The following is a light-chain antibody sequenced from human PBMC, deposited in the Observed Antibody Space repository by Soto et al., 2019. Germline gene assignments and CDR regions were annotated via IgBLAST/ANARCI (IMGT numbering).Light chain of an antibody. J-gene: IGKJ4*01. Sequence: DIQMTQSPSSLSASVGDRVTITCRASQTIRTYLNWYQQKPGKAPKVLIYGASRLQSGVPSRFSGSGSATEFTLTISGLQPEDLATYYCQQSYNSPLTFGGGTKVEIK. CDR1: QTIRTY. CDR2: GAS. CDR3: QQSYNSPLT. V-gene: IGKV1-39*01.